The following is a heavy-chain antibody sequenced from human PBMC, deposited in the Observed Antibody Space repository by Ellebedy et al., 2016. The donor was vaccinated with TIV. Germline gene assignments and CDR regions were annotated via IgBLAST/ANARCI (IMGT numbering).Heavy chain of an antibody. CDR1: GGSISSYY. Sequence: MPSETLSLTCTVSGGSISSYYWSWIRQPPGKGLEWIGYIYYSGSTNYNPSLKSRVTISVDTSKNQFSLKLSSVTAADTAVYYCARDLGGIGDFDYWGQGTLVTVSS. CDR3: ARDLGGIGDFDY. D-gene: IGHD3-16*02. V-gene: IGHV4-59*01. CDR2: IYYSGST. J-gene: IGHJ4*02.